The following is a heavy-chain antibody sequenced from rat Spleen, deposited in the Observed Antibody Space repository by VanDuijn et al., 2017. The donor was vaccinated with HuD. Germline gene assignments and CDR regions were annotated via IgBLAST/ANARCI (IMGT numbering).Heavy chain of an antibody. Sequence: EVQLVESGGGSVQPGRSLKISCTASGLTFSYYDMAWVRQAPTKGLEWVATISYDGSSTYYRDSVKGRFTISRDNAKSTLYLQMDSLRSEDTATYYCARPAPFDYWGQGVMVTVSS. CDR3: ARPAPFDY. CDR1: GLTFSYYD. CDR2: ISYDGSST. J-gene: IGHJ2*01. V-gene: IGHV5-29*01.